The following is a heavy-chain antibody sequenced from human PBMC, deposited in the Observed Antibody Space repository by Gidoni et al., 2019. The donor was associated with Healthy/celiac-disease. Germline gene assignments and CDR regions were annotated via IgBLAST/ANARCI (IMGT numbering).Heavy chain of an antibody. J-gene: IGHJ2*01. Sequence: QVQLQQWGAGLLKPSETLSLTCAVYGGSFSGYYWSWIRQPPGKGLEWIGEINHSGSTNYNPSLKSRVTISVDTAKNQFSLKLSSVTAADTAVYYCARRTTIFPFDLWGRGTLVTVSS. CDR3: ARRTTIFPFDL. CDR1: GGSFSGYY. D-gene: IGHD3-9*01. V-gene: IGHV4-34*01. CDR2: INHSGST.